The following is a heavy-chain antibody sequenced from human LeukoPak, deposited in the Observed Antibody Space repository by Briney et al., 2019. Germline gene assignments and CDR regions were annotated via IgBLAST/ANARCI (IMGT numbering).Heavy chain of an antibody. CDR3: ARTGIAARPTVWFDP. CDR2: IASDGSST. J-gene: IGHJ5*02. V-gene: IGHV3-74*01. Sequence: GGSLRLSCAASGFTFSSYWMNWVRQAPGKGLVWVSRIASDGSSTNYADSVKGRFTISRDNAKNTLYLQMNSLRAEDTAVYYCARTGIAARPTVWFDPWGQGTLVTVSS. D-gene: IGHD6-6*01. CDR1: GFTFSSYW.